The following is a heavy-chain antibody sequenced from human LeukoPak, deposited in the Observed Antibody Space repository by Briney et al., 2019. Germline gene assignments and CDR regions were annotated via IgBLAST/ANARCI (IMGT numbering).Heavy chain of an antibody. V-gene: IGHV3-23*01. Sequence: GGSLRLSCAASGLSFSSFAMSWVRQGPARGLEWVSSIRGNGVTFYADSVKGRFTLSSVSSRNTVYFQLNNLRVKDTAIYYCAKASWVSSTDAVRWGQGTLVTVSS. CDR3: AKASWVSSTDAVR. CDR2: IRGNGVT. D-gene: IGHD3-16*01. J-gene: IGHJ4*02. CDR1: GLSFSSFA.